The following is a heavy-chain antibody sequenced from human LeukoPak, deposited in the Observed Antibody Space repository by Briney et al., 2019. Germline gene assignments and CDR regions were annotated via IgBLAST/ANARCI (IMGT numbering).Heavy chain of an antibody. CDR3: ARDLYRIVVVPHYFDY. J-gene: IGHJ4*02. Sequence: GGSLRLSCAASGFTFSDYDMSWIRQAPGKGLEWVSYISRSGRSMYYADSVKGRFTISRDNAKNSLFLQMNSLRAEDTAVYYCARDLYRIVVVPHYFDYWGQGTLVTVSS. V-gene: IGHV3-11*04. CDR1: GFTFSDYD. D-gene: IGHD3-22*01. CDR2: ISRSGRSM.